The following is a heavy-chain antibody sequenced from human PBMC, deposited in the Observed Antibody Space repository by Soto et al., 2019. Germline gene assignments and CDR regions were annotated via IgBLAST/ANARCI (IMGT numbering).Heavy chain of an antibody. CDR3: AGEWDYVWGSYRPQGFDP. J-gene: IGHJ5*02. Sequence: SETLSLTCTVSGGSISSYYWRWIRQPPGKGLEWIGYIYYSGSTNYNPSLKSGVTRSVDTSKNQFSLKLSSVTAADTAVYYCAGEWDYVWGSYRPQGFDPWGQGTLVTVS. D-gene: IGHD3-16*02. CDR1: GGSISSYY. CDR2: IYYSGST. V-gene: IGHV4-59*01.